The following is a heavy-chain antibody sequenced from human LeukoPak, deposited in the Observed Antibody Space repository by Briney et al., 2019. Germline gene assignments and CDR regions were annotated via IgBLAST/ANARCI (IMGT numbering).Heavy chain of an antibody. D-gene: IGHD3-16*01. CDR1: GFTFSSYS. CDR3: ARDGGVIRFGGQDV. V-gene: IGHV3-48*04. J-gene: IGHJ6*02. CDR2: ISSSSSTI. Sequence: PGGSLRLSCAASGFTFSSYSMNWVRQAPGKGLEWVSYISSSSSTIYYADSVKGRFTISRDNAKNLLFLQMNSLRVEDTAVYYCARDGGVIRFGGQDVWGQGTAVTVS.